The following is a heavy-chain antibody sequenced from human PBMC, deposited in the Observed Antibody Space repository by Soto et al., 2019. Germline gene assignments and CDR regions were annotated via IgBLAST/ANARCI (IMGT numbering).Heavy chain of an antibody. CDR2: ISYDGSNK. D-gene: IGHD1-7*01. CDR3: AKDLNWNYRGPFDY. Sequence: VQLVESGGGLVQPGGSLRLSCAASGFTFSSYSMHWVRQAPGKGLEWVAVISYDGSNKYYADSVKGRFTISRDNSKNTLYLQMNSLRAEDTAVYYCAKDLNWNYRGPFDYWGQGTLVTVSS. J-gene: IGHJ4*02. CDR1: GFTFSSYS. V-gene: IGHV3-30*18.